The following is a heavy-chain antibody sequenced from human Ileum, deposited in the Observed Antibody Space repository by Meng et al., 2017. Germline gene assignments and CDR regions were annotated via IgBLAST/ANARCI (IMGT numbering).Heavy chain of an antibody. V-gene: IGHV3-9*01. CDR2: VSWNSGSV. CDR3: AKIGLQSSGNHGYFQH. CDR1: GFTFGDYG. J-gene: IGHJ1*01. D-gene: IGHD3-22*01. Sequence: SLKISCEASGFTFGDYGMHWVRQIPGKGLEWVAGVSWNSGSVGYADSVQGRFTISRDNAKNSLYLQMNSLRDEDTALYYCAKIGLQSSGNHGYFQHWGQGTLVTFAS.